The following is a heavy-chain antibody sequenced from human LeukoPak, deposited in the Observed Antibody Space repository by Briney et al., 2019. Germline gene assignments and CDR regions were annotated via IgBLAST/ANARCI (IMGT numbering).Heavy chain of an antibody. D-gene: IGHD3-3*01. CDR1: GGTFSSYA. CDR2: IIPIFGTA. J-gene: IGHJ4*02. CDR3: ARTVWSGWNFDY. V-gene: IGHV1-69*13. Sequence: VKVSCKXSGGTFSSYAISWVRQAPGQGLEWMGGIIPIFGTANYAQKFQGRVTITADESTSTAYMELSSLRSEDTAVYYCARTVWSGWNFDYWGQGTLVTVSS.